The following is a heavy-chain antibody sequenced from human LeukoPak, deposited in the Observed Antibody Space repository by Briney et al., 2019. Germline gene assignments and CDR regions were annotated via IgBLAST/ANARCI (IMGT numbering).Heavy chain of an antibody. Sequence: SGGSLRLSCAASGFTFSIYAVTWVRQAPGKGLEWVSGISGSAGDTFYAGSVKGRFTISRDNSKNTLYLQMNSLRVEDTAVYHCVGCSGGTCTGNWLDPWGQGTLVTVSS. CDR1: GFTFSIYA. J-gene: IGHJ5*02. CDR3: VGCSGGTCTGNWLDP. CDR2: ISGSAGDT. V-gene: IGHV3-23*01. D-gene: IGHD2-15*01.